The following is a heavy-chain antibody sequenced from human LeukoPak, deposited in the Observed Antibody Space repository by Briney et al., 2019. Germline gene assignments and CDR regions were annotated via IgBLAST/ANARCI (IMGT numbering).Heavy chain of an antibody. CDR1: GGTFSSYA. J-gene: IGHJ4*02. D-gene: IGHD2-21*02. CDR3: ARDTGAYCGGDCYQGYFDY. V-gene: IGHV1-69*05. Sequence: SVKVSCKASGGTFSSYAISWVRQAPGQGLEWVGGIIPIFGTANYAQKFQGRVTITTDESTSTAYMELSSLRSEDTAVYYCARDTGAYCGGDCYQGYFDYWGQGTLVTVSS. CDR2: IIPIFGTA.